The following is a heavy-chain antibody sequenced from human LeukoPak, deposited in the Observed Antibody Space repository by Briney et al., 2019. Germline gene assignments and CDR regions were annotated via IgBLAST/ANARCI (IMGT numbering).Heavy chain of an antibody. V-gene: IGHV4-30-4*08. J-gene: IGHJ4*02. D-gene: IGHD3-3*01. CDR3: ARGTYYDFWSGYFFAY. Sequence: SQTLSLTCTVSGGSISSGDYYWSWIRQPPGKGLEWIGYIYYSGSTYYNPSLKSRVTISVDTSKNQFSLKLSSVTAADTAVYYCARGTYYDFWSGYFFAYWGQGTLVAVSS. CDR1: GGSISSGDYY. CDR2: IYYSGST.